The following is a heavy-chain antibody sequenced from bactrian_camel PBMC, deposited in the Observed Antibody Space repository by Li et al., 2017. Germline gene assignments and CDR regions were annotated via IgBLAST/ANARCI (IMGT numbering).Heavy chain of an antibody. CDR1: GFTFSSYD. V-gene: IGHV3S40*01. CDR2: INGANGRT. D-gene: IGHD1*01. J-gene: IGHJ4*01. CDR3: ATAGQQLGTMAECSY. Sequence: VQLVESGGGLVQPGGSLRLSCAASGFTFSSYDMSWVRQAPGKGLEWVTGINGANGRTYYTDSVKGRFTVSCDNAKNTVYLQMNSLKSEDTALYYCATAGQQLGTMAECSYWGQGTQVTVS.